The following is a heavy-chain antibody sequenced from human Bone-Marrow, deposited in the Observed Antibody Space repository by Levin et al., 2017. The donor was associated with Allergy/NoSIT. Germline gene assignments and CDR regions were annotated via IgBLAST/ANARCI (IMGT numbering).Heavy chain of an antibody. CDR3: ARLPRIAAAGKYYYYGMDV. D-gene: IGHD6-13*01. CDR2: IYVGDSDT. V-gene: IGHV5-51*01. Sequence: KVSCKGSGFDFTTFWIGWVRQMPGKGLDWMGFIYVGDSDTTYSPSFQGQVTISADRSISTAYLQWSSLKASDSAIYYCARLPRIAAAGKYYYYGMDVWGQGTTLTVSS. CDR1: GFDFTTFW. J-gene: IGHJ6*02.